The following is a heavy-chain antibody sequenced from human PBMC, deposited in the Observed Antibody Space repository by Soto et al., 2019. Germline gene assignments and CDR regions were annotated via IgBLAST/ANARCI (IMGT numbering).Heavy chain of an antibody. CDR3: AKDLQFSGWLSAQTFDY. J-gene: IGHJ4*02. D-gene: IGHD6-19*01. V-gene: IGHV3-23*01. CDR1: GFTFSSHA. Sequence: GGSLRLSCAVSGFTFSSHAMSWGRPAPGKGLECVSSITGSGGSTYYADSVKGRFTISRDKSKNTLYLQMNSLRGEDTAEYYCAKDLQFSGWLSAQTFDYWGQGTQVTVSS. CDR2: ITGSGGST.